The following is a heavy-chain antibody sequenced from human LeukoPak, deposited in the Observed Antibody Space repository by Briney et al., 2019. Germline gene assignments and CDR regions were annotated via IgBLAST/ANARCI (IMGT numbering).Heavy chain of an antibody. V-gene: IGHV3-9*01. Sequence: GRSLRHSRAASGFTLDDYAMHWVRPAPGKGLEGVSGISWNSGSIGYADSVKGRFTISRDNAKNSLYLQINSLRAEDTALYYCATGTVAGTFDYWGQGTLVTVSS. D-gene: IGHD1-14*01. CDR1: GFTLDDYA. CDR3: ATGTVAGTFDY. CDR2: ISWNSGSI. J-gene: IGHJ4*02.